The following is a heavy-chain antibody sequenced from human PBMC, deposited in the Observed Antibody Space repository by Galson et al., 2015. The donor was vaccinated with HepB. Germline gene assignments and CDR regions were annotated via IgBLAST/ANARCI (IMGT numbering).Heavy chain of an antibody. D-gene: IGHD3-16*01. J-gene: IGHJ3*02. CDR3: ARDRGGGDAFDI. CDR1: EFTFSNAW. CDR2: IRSKTDGGTT. Sequence: SLRLSCAASEFTFSNAWMSWVRQAPGKGLEWVGRIRSKTDGGTTGYAAPVKGRFTISRDDSKNTLYLQMNSLRAEDTAVYYCARDRGGGDAFDIWGQGTMVTVSS. V-gene: IGHV3-15*01.